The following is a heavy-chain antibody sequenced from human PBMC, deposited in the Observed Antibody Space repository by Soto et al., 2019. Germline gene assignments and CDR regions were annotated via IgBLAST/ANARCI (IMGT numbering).Heavy chain of an antibody. CDR2: IDWDDDK. CDR1: GFSASTSGMC. V-gene: IGHV2-70*11. Sequence: VNPTHTLTLICSFHGFSASTSGMCVRWIREPPGQTLEWLARIDWDDDKYYSTSLKSRLTISKYTSKNEVVLTMTNMGPVDTATYSCERITIFGGVISHFDYWGQGTLVTDSS. J-gene: IGHJ4*02. D-gene: IGHD3-3*01. CDR3: ERITIFGGVISHFDY.